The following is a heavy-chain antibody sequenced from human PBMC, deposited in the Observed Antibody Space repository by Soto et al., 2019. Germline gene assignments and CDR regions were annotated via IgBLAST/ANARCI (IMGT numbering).Heavy chain of an antibody. CDR3: ARTSRFDY. CDR2: INHSGST. V-gene: IGHV4-34*01. CDR1: GVSFSGYY. D-gene: IGHD6-6*01. Sequence: QVQLQQWGAGLLKPSETLSLTCAVYGVSFSGYYWSWIRQPPGKGLEWIGEINHSGSTNYNPSLKSRVTISVDTSKSQCSLKLSSVTAADTAVYYCARTSRFDYWGQGTLVTVSS. J-gene: IGHJ4*01.